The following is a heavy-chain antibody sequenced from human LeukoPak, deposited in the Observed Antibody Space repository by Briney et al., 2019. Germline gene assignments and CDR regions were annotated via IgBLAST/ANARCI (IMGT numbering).Heavy chain of an antibody. CDR1: GDSVSSNSAA. CDR2: TYYRSKWYN. Sequence: SQTLSLTCASSGDSVSSNSAAWHWIRQSPSRGLEWLGRTYYRSKWYNDYAVSVKSRITINPDTSKNQFSLQLNPVTPEDTAVYYCAREVAVAQGCFDYWGQGTLVTVSS. D-gene: IGHD6-19*01. CDR3: AREVAVAQGCFDY. V-gene: IGHV6-1*01. J-gene: IGHJ4*02.